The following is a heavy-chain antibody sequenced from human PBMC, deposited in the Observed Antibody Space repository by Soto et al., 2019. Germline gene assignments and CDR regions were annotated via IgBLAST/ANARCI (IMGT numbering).Heavy chain of an antibody. CDR2: LYPGDSKT. D-gene: IGHD2-15*01. CDR1: GYSFSRYW. J-gene: IGHJ2*01. Sequence: PGESLKISCKGSGYSFSRYWVGWVRQMPGKGMEWMGILYPGDSKTRYSPSFQGQVTISADKSIGTAYLQWSSLKASDTAMYYCARLLGYCSGGRCQNWYFDLWGRGTLVTVSS. V-gene: IGHV5-51*01. CDR3: ARLLGYCSGGRCQNWYFDL.